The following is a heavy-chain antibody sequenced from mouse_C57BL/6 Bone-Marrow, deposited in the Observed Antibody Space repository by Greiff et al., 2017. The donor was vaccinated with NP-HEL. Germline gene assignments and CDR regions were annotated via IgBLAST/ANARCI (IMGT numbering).Heavy chain of an antibody. CDR2: IDPNSGGT. CDR3: ARCYYYGSSYYAMDY. Sequence: QVQLQQPGAELVKPGASVKLSCKASGYTFTSYWMHWVKQRPGRGLEWIGRIDPNSGGTKYNEKFKSKATLTVDKPYSTAYMQLRSLTSEDSAVYYWARCYYYGSSYYAMDYWGQGTSVTVSS. CDR1: GYTFTSYW. J-gene: IGHJ4*01. V-gene: IGHV1-72*01. D-gene: IGHD1-1*01.